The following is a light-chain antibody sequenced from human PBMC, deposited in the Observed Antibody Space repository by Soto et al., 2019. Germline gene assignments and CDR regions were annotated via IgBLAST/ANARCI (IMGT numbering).Light chain of an antibody. CDR1: NSNIGNNY. Sequence: QSVLTQPPSVSAAPGQKVTISCSGSNSNIGNNYVSWYQHVPGTAPRLVIYESDKRPPGIPDRSSGSKSGTSATLGITGLQTGDEADYYCGTWDSRLSGYVVFGGGTKLTVL. V-gene: IGLV1-51*02. CDR3: GTWDSRLSGYVV. J-gene: IGLJ2*01. CDR2: ESD.